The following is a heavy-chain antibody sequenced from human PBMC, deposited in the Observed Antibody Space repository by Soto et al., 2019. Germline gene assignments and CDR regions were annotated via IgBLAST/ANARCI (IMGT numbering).Heavy chain of an antibody. CDR1: GGSISSNH. CDR3: ERGRLGSFSALDV. CDR2: IYNSGTT. J-gene: IGHJ3*01. D-gene: IGHD1-26*01. V-gene: IGHV4-59*01. Sequence: SETLSLTCTVSGGSISSNHWSWIRQPPGKGLEWIAYIYNSGTTSYNPSLKSRVIISADTSNSQVSLKLTSMTAADTAVYYCERGRLGSFSALDVWGRGTMVTVSS.